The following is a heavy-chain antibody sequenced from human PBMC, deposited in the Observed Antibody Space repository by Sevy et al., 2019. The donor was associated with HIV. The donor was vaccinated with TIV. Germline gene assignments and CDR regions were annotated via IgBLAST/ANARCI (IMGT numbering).Heavy chain of an antibody. J-gene: IGHJ3*02. CDR2: IYHTGNT. Sequence: LSLTCAVSGVSISSGAYSWNWIRQPPGKGLEWIGYIYHTGNTYYDPSLKSRITISLDRSKNQFSLRLSSVTAADTAVYFCARDGGTMTTPGSFDIWGQGTMVTVSS. D-gene: IGHD4-17*01. V-gene: IGHV4-30-2*01. CDR1: GVSISSGAYS. CDR3: ARDGGTMTTPGSFDI.